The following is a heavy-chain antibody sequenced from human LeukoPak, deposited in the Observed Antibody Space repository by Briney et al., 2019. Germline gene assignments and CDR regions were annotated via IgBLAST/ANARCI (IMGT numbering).Heavy chain of an antibody. V-gene: IGHV3-23*01. CDR3: AKAYCGGDCCPDY. Sequence: PGGSLRLSCAASGFTFSSYSMNWVRQAPGKGLEWVSTIIVSGGTTYYADSVKGRFTISRDNSKNTLYLQMNSLRAEDTAVYYCAKAYCGGDCCPDYWGQGALVTVSS. CDR1: GFTFSSYS. D-gene: IGHD2-21*02. J-gene: IGHJ4*02. CDR2: IIVSGGTT.